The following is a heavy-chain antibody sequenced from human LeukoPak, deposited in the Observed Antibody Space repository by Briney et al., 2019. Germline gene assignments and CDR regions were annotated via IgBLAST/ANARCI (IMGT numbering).Heavy chain of an antibody. Sequence: GGSLRLSCAASGFTFSGYWMSWVRQAPGKGLEWVANIKQDGSEKYYVDSVKGRFTISRDNAKNSLYLQMNSLRAEDTAVYYCARDIYDSSGHSDYWGQGTLVTVSS. V-gene: IGHV3-7*01. CDR1: GFTFSGYW. CDR3: ARDIYDSSGHSDY. D-gene: IGHD3-22*01. J-gene: IGHJ4*02. CDR2: IKQDGSEK.